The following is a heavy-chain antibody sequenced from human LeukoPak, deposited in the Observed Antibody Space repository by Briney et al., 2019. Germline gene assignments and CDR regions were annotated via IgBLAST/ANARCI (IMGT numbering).Heavy chain of an antibody. CDR2: MNPNSGNT. D-gene: IGHD2-15*01. CDR1: GYTFTSYD. Sequence: ASLKLSCKASGYTFTSYDINWVRQATGQGLEWMGWMNPNSGNTGYAQKFQGRVTMTRNTSISTAYMELSSLRSEDTAVYYCARGAAWGGYCSGGSCYAQGGQGTLVTASS. CDR3: ARGAAWGGYCSGGSCYAQ. V-gene: IGHV1-8*01. J-gene: IGHJ1*01.